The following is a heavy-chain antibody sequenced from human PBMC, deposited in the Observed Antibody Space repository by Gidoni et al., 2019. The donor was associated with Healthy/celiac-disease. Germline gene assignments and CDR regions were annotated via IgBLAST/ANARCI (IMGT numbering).Heavy chain of an antibody. J-gene: IGHJ4*02. D-gene: IGHD6-19*01. CDR2: TYYSSKWDN. V-gene: IGHV6-1*01. CDR1: GDSVSSTSAA. CDR3: ARNCHSSGWYVVPFDY. Sequence: VQLQQSGPGLVKPSHTLSLTCAISGDSVSSTSAAWNWIRQSQSRSLEWLGSTYYSSKWDNDYAVSVKSRITINPDTSKNQVSLQLNSVTPEDTAVYYCARNCHSSGWYVVPFDYWGQGTLVTVSS.